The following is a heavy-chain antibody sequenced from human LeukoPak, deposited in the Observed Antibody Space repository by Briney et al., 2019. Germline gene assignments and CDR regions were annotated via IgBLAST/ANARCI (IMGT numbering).Heavy chain of an antibody. Sequence: SQTLSLTCAISGDSVSSNSTAWNWIRQSPSRGLEWLGRTCYGSKWYNDYAVSVKSRITINPDTSKNQFSLQLNSVTPEDTAVYYCARGDCSGGICYSDSAFDIWGQGTMVTVSS. CDR1: GDSVSSNSTA. V-gene: IGHV6-1*01. CDR2: TCYGSKWYN. J-gene: IGHJ3*02. CDR3: ARGDCSGGICYSDSAFDI. D-gene: IGHD2-15*01.